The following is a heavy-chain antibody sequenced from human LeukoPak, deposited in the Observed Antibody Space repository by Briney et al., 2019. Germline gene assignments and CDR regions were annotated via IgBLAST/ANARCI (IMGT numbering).Heavy chain of an antibody. CDR2: INSDGSEG. J-gene: IGHJ6*02. V-gene: IGHV3-7*03. Sequence: PGGSLRLSCAVSGFTFSGFWMSWSRQAPGKGLEWVASINSDGSEGYYADVVKGRFTISRDNAKNSLYLQINSLRAEDTAVYYCARSVVPEYFYYYGMDVWGQGTTVTVSS. D-gene: IGHD2-2*01. CDR1: GFTFSGFW. CDR3: ARSVVPEYFYYYGMDV.